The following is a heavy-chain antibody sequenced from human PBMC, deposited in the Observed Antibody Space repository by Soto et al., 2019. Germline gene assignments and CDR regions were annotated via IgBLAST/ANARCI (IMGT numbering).Heavy chain of an antibody. CDR3: ARGSKDSYPGSRIFDF. J-gene: IGHJ4*02. V-gene: IGHV3-21*04. CDR1: GFTFSSYS. D-gene: IGHD2-15*01. CDR2: ISSSSNYI. Sequence: GGSLRLSCAASGFTFSSYSMNWVRRAPGKGLEWVSSISSSSNYIYYADSVKGRFTISRDNAKNTLYLQMSSLRAEDSAVYYCARGSKDSYPGSRIFDFWGRGTLVTVSS.